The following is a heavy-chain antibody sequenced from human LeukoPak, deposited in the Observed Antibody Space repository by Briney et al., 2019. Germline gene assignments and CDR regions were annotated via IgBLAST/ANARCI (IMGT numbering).Heavy chain of an antibody. D-gene: IGHD6-25*01. CDR3: AKQAEYCSGSLDY. J-gene: IGHJ4*02. Sequence: GGSLRLSCAASGFTFSSYGMHWVRQAPGKGLEWVAFIRYDGSNKYYADSVKGRFTISRDNSKNTLYLQMDSLRAEDTAVYYCAKQAEYCSGSLDYWGQGTLVTVSS. CDR1: GFTFSSYG. V-gene: IGHV3-30*02. CDR2: IRYDGSNK.